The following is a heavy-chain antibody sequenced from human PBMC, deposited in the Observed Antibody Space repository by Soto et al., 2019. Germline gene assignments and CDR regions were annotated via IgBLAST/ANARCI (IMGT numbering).Heavy chain of an antibody. CDR3: ARGPPLRRAEAGTHWLDP. V-gene: IGHV4-4*07. CDR2: IYTSVST. D-gene: IGHD6-13*01. CDR1: GGSLSSYY. J-gene: IGHJ5*02. Sequence: QVQLQESGPGLVKPSETLSLTCTVSGGSLSSYYWSWIRQPAGKGLEWIGRIYTSVSTNYNPSLQSRITMSVDTSKNQSSLNLSSVTAASAAVYYCARGPPLRRAEAGTHWLDPWGQGTLVTVSS.